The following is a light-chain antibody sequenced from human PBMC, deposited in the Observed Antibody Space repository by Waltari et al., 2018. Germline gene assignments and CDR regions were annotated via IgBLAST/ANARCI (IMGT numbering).Light chain of an antibody. J-gene: IGKJ2*01. CDR1: QTISIY. CDR2: AAS. Sequence: DIQITQSPSSLSAYVGDRVTITCRASQTISIYLNLFQQKAGKAPKLLIYAASSLQSGVPSRFSGSGSGTDFTLTISSLQPEDFATYYCQQTYIAPYTFGQGTKLEI. CDR3: QQTYIAPYT. V-gene: IGKV1-39*01.